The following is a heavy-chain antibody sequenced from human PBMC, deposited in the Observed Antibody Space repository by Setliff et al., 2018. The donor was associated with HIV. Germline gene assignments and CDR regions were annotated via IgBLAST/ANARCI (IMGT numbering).Heavy chain of an antibody. CDR1: GYTSVDYG. CDR2: INPSGGST. V-gene: IGHV1-8*02. CDR3: ARGRSGFNWFDT. D-gene: IGHD3-22*01. Sequence: ASVKVSCKTSGYTSVDYGFSWVRQAPGQGLEWMGWINPSGGSTGYAQKFQDRVTMTRDTSTSTVYMELSSLRSEDTAVYFCARGRSGFNWFDTWGQGTLVTVSS. J-gene: IGHJ5*02.